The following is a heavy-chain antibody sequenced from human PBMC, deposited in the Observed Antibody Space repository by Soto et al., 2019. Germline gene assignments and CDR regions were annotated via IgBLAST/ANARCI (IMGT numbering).Heavy chain of an antibody. D-gene: IGHD3-9*01. CDR3: ARDPIRYFDWLSPANYYYYYGMDV. CDR1: GFTFSSYW. J-gene: IGHJ6*02. CDR2: INSDGSST. Sequence: VGSLRLSCAASGFTFSSYWMHWVRQAPGKGLVWVSRINSDGSSTSYADSVKGRFTISRDNAKNTLYLQMNSLRAEDTAVYYRARDPIRYFDWLSPANYYYYYGMDVWGQGTTVTVSS. V-gene: IGHV3-74*01.